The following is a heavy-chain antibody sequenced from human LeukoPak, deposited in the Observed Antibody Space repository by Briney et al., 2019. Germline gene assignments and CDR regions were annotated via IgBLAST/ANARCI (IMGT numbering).Heavy chain of an antibody. CDR1: GFTFSSYS. CDR3: ARDGAEAAASFDY. CDR2: ISSSSSYI. V-gene: IGHV3-21*01. J-gene: IGHJ4*02. Sequence: GGSLRLSCAASGFTFSSYSTNWVRQAPGKGLEWVSSISSSSSYIYYADSVKGRFTISRDNAKNSLYLQMNSLRAEDTAVYYCARDGAEAAASFDYWGQGTLVTVSS. D-gene: IGHD6-13*01.